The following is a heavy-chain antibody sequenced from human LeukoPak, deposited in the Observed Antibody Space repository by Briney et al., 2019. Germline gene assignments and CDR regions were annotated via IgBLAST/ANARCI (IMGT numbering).Heavy chain of an antibody. CDR2: INTKRCGT. CDR1: GYTFTGYY. Sequence: GASVKVSCKASGYTFTGYYMHWLRQAPGQGLXWXGWINTKRCGTNYAXXFQGRVTMTRDTSISTAYMDLRRLRSDDTAVYYCASEADTAMVTGFYWGQRTLVTVSS. V-gene: IGHV1-2*02. J-gene: IGHJ4*02. D-gene: IGHD5-18*01. CDR3: ASEADTAMVTGFY.